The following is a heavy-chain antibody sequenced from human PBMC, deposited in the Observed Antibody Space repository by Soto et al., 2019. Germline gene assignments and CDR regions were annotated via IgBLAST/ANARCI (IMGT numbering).Heavy chain of an antibody. CDR3: ARDVGADV. CDR1: GVSISIYY. CDR2: IYYSGST. D-gene: IGHD2-15*01. Sequence: QVQLHESGPGLVQPSETLSLTCTVSGVSISIYYWSWIRQPPGKGLEWVGYIYYSGSTNYNPSLKSRATMSVDTSKNQFSLKLSSVTAADTAVYYCARDVGADVWGQGTTVTVSS. J-gene: IGHJ6*02. V-gene: IGHV4-59*01.